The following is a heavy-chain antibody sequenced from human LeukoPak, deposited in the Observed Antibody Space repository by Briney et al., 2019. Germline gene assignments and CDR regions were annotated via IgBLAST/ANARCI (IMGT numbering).Heavy chain of an antibody. CDR1: GFSFSGYG. Sequence: GGSLRLSCAASGFSFSGYGMHWVRQAPGKGLEWVAFIRYDGSNEYYADSVKGRFTISRDKSKNTLSLQMNGLRVEDTAVYYCAKVMPPGRIRFYSYYMDVWGKGTTVTVSS. CDR3: AKVMPPGRIRFYSYYMDV. CDR2: IRYDGSNE. J-gene: IGHJ6*03. D-gene: IGHD2-15*01. V-gene: IGHV3-30*02.